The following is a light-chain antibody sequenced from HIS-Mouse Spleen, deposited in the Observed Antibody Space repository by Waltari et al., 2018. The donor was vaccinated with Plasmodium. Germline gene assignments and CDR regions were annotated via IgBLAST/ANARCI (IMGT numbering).Light chain of an antibody. CDR3: YSTDSSGNHRV. CDR1: VLPKKL. V-gene: IGLV3-10*01. CDR2: EDS. J-gene: IGLJ3*02. Sequence: SYELTQPPSVSVSPGQTARITCSGNVLPKKLSYLYQQKSGQAPVLVIYEDSKRPSGIPERFSGSSSGTMATLTISGAQVEDEADYYCYSTDSSGNHRVFGGGTKLTVL.